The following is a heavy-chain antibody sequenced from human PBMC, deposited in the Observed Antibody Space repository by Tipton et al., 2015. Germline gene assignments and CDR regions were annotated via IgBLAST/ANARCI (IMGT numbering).Heavy chain of an antibody. D-gene: IGHD3-10*01. V-gene: IGHV4-59*01. J-gene: IGHJ6*02. CDR1: GGSISSYY. CDR3: ARGHYVSRMDV. Sequence: TLSLTCTVSGGSISSYYWSWIRQPPGKGLEWIGYIYYSGSTNYNPSLKSRVTISVDTSKNRFSLKLSSVTAADTAVYYCARGHYVSRMDVWGQGTTVTVSS. CDR2: IYYSGST.